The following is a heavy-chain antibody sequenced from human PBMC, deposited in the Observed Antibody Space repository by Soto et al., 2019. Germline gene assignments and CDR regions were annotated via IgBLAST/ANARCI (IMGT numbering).Heavy chain of an antibody. D-gene: IGHD2-2*01. CDR1: GGSFSGYY. J-gene: IGHJ4*02. CDR3: AVRYCSSTSCSTHDS. V-gene: IGHV4-34*01. Sequence: QVQLQQWGAGLLKPSETLSLTCVVSGGSFSGYYWNWIRQPPGKGLEWIGEINHSGSTNYNPSLKSRFTISVDSSKNQLSLRLSSVTAAVTAMYYCAVRYCSSTSCSTHDSWGQGPLVTVSS. CDR2: INHSGST.